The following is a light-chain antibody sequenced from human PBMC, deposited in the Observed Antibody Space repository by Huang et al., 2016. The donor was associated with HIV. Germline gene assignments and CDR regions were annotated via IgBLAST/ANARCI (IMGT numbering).Light chain of an antibody. CDR3: QQYYTTPYT. CDR1: QSICFRSNNGNY. Sequence: DIVMTQSPDSLAVSLGERATINCKSSQSICFRSNNGNYLAWYRQKLGQCPKLISFWASTRGYGVPDRFSGSGSGSNFTLTISNLQAEDVAVYYCQQYYTTPYTFGQGTKLDIK. J-gene: IGKJ2*01. V-gene: IGKV4-1*01. CDR2: WAS.